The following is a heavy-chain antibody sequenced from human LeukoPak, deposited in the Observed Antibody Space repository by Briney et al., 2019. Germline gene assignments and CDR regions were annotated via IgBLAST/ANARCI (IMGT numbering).Heavy chain of an antibody. CDR1: GGSFSGYY. Sequence: PSETLSLTCAVYGGSFSGYYWSWIRQPPGKGLEWIGEINHSGSTNYNPSLKSRVTISVDTSKNQFSLKLSSVTAADTAVYYCARVLRRIAVAGSNFDYWGQGTLVTVSS. J-gene: IGHJ4*02. D-gene: IGHD6-19*01. CDR2: INHSGST. V-gene: IGHV4-34*01. CDR3: ARVLRRIAVAGSNFDY.